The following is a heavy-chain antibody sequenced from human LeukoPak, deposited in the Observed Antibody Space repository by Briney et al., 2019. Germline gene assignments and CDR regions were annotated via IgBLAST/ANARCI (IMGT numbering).Heavy chain of an antibody. CDR2: IYSSGST. J-gene: IGHJ4*02. D-gene: IGHD6-13*01. V-gene: IGHV4-39*07. CDR3: ARDVVAAAGTWDY. CDR1: GASISGSGYY. Sequence: PSETLSLTCTVSGASISGSGYYWGWIRQPPGKGLEWIGSIYSSGSTYYNASLQSRVTMSVDTSKNQFSLKLSSVTAADTAVYYCARDVVAAAGTWDYWGQGTLVTVSS.